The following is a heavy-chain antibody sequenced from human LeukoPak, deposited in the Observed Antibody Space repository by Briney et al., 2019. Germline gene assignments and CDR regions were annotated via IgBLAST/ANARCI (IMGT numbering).Heavy chain of an antibody. CDR1: GFTFSSYA. CDR3: SSFGYDAGEPYYFDY. V-gene: IGHV3-23*01. Sequence: GGSLRLSCAASGFTFSSYAMSWVRQAPGKGLEWVSAISGSGGSTYYADSVKGRFTISRDNSKNTLYLQMNSLRAEDTAVYYCSSFGYDAGEPYYFDYWGQGTLVTVSS. CDR2: ISGSGGST. J-gene: IGHJ4*02. D-gene: IGHD5-12*01.